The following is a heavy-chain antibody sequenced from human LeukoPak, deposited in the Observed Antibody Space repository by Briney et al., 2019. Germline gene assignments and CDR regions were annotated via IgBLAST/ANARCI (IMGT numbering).Heavy chain of an antibody. V-gene: IGHV3-48*03. CDR1: GFTFSNYE. J-gene: IGHJ3*02. CDR3: ARDSPGGCSSTSCPPGYDAFDI. Sequence: GGSLRLSCAASGFTFSNYEMHWVRRAPGKGLEWVSYISSGGSTVYYADSVKGRFTISRDNAKNSLYLQMNSLRAEDTAVYYCARDSPGGCSSTSCPPGYDAFDIWGQGTMVTVSS. D-gene: IGHD2-2*01. CDR2: ISSGGSTV.